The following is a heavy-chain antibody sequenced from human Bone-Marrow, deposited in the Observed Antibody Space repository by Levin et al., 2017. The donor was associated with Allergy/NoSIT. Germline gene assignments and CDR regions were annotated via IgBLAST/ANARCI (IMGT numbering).Heavy chain of an antibody. CDR1: GYSFTSYW. Sequence: GESLKISCKGSGYSFTSYWISWVRQMPGKGLEWMGRIDPSDSYTNYSPSFQGHVTISADKSISTAYLQWSSLKDSDTAMYYCARQTHIAARPGDYYYYDYMDGWGKGTTVTVSS. CDR3: ARQTHIAARPGDYYYYDYMDG. V-gene: IGHV5-10-1*01. D-gene: IGHD6-6*01. J-gene: IGHJ6*03. CDR2: IDPSDSYT.